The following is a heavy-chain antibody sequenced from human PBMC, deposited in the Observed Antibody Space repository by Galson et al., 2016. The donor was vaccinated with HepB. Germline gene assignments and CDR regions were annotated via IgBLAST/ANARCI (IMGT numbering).Heavy chain of an antibody. D-gene: IGHD6-25*01. CDR2: IYSDART. CDR1: GFTVSSNY. Sequence: SLRLSCAASGFTVSSNYMSWVRQAPGKGLEWVSVIYSDARTYYADAVKGRFTISRDNSKNTLYLQMNSLRAEDTAVYYCAELYGWYGSGYFPHWGQGTLITVSS. J-gene: IGHJ1*01. CDR3: AELYGWYGSGYFPH. V-gene: IGHV3-53*01.